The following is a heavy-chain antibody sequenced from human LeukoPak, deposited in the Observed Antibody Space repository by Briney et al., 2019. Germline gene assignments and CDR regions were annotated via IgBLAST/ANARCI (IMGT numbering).Heavy chain of an antibody. CDR1: GGSISSSSYY. J-gene: IGHJ6*03. D-gene: IGHD1-26*01. Sequence: SETLSLTCTVSGGSISSSSYYWDWIRKPPGKGLEWIGSIYYSGSTYYNPPLKSRVTISVDTSKNQFSLKLSSVTAADTAVYYCARDVGGSYYGYYYYYMDVWGKGTTVTVSS. V-gene: IGHV4-39*07. CDR3: ARDVGGSYYGYYYYYMDV. CDR2: IYYSGST.